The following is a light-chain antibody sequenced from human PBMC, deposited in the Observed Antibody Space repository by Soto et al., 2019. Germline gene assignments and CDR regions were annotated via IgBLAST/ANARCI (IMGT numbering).Light chain of an antibody. V-gene: IGLV2-23*01. J-gene: IGLJ2*01. CDR3: CSYAGSRV. CDR1: SSDVGSYNR. CDR2: EGS. Sequence: QAVLTQPASVSGSPGQSINISCTGTSSDVGSYNRVSWYQQHPGKAPKLMIYEGSKLPSGVSKRFSGSKSGNTASLTISGLQAEDEADYYCCSYAGSRVFGGGTKLAVL.